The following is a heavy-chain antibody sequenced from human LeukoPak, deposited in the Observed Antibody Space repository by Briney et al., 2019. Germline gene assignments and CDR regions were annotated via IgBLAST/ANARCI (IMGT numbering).Heavy chain of an antibody. CDR1: GYRFTSYW. CDR3: AGTGGFGELFLFY. Sequence: GESLKISCKGSGYRFTSYWIGWVRQMPGKGLEWMGIIYPGDSDTRYSPSFQGQVTISANKSISTAYLQWSSLRASDTAMYYCAGTGGFGELFLFYWGQGTLVTVSS. CDR2: IYPGDSDT. D-gene: IGHD3-10*01. V-gene: IGHV5-51*01. J-gene: IGHJ4*02.